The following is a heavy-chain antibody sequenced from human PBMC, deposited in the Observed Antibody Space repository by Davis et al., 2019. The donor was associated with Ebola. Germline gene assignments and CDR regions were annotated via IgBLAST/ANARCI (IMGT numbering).Heavy chain of an antibody. J-gene: IGHJ4*02. V-gene: IGHV4-34*01. CDR1: GGSFSGYY. CDR3: ARGGYSYGFDY. Sequence: MPSETLSLTCAVYGGSFSGYYWSWIRQPPGKGLEWIGEINHSGSTNYNPYLKSRVTITVDTSKNQFSLKLSSVTAADTAVYYCARGGYSYGFDYWGQGNLVTVSS. D-gene: IGHD5-18*01. CDR2: INHSGST.